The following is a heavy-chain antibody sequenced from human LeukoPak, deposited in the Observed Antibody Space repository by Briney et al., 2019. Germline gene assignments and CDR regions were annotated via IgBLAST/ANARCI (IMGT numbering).Heavy chain of an antibody. CDR1: GFTFSSYW. D-gene: IGHD1-26*01. CDR2: INSDGSST. J-gene: IGHJ6*02. Sequence: GGSLRLSCAASGFTFSSYWMHWVRQAPGKGLVWVSRINSDGSSTSYADSVRGRFTISRDNSKNTLILQMSSLRAEDTAVYCCARSYSVSYSYYYGMDVWGQGTTVTVSS. V-gene: IGHV3-74*01. CDR3: ARSYSVSYSYYYGMDV.